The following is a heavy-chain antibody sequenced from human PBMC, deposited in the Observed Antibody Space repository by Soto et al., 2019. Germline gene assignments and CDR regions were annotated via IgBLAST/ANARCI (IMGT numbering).Heavy chain of an antibody. D-gene: IGHD1-26*01. J-gene: IGHJ4*02. V-gene: IGHV1-2*02. CDR3: ARDLAKGGGSAGFDY. CDR2: INPKSGGT. CDR1: GYTFTVYY. Sequence: ASVKVSCKASGYTFTVYYMHWVRQAPGQGLEWMGWINPKSGGTMYPQKFQGRVTMTWDTSISTAYMALTRLRSDDTAVYYCARDLAKGGGSAGFDYWGQGTQVTVSS.